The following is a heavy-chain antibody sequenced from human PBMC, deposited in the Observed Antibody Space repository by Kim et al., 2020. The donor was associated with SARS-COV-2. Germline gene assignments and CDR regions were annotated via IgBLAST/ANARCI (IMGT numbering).Heavy chain of an antibody. J-gene: IGHJ5*02. V-gene: IGHV4-34*01. CDR2: IHHSGKT. CDR3: ARGLVVSRSSLIFNL. D-gene: IGHD2-15*01. Sequence: SETLSLTCAVYGTSFSDYYWSWIRQPPGGGLEWIGEIHHSGKTYYSPSLKRRVTISADTSKDQLYLKLSSVTAADTAVYYCARGLVVSRSSLIFNLWGQGTLGTVS. CDR1: GTSFSDYY.